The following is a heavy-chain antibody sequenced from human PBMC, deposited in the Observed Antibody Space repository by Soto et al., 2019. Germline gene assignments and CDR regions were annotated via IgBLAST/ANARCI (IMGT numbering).Heavy chain of an antibody. J-gene: IGHJ5*02. Sequence: SETLSLTCTVSGGSVSSSSYYWTRIRQPPGKGLEWIGYIYYSGNTNYNPSLKSRVTMSVDTSKNQFSLKLSSVTDADTAVYYCARRLLNYYDSRGYHFQGWFDPWGQGTLVTVSS. D-gene: IGHD3-22*01. CDR3: ARRLLNYYDSRGYHFQGWFDP. CDR2: IYYSGNT. V-gene: IGHV4-61*01. CDR1: GGSVSSSSYY.